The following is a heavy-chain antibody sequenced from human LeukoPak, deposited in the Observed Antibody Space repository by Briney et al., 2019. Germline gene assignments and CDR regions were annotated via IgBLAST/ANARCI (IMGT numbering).Heavy chain of an antibody. J-gene: IGHJ4*02. D-gene: IGHD6-19*01. CDR1: GYSFSGFY. CDR3: AREWLIVVTGTGHLDY. V-gene: IGHV1-2*02. CDR2: IIPNTGGT. Sequence: ASVKVSCKASGYSFSGFYMHWVRQPPGQGLEWMGWIIPNTGGTNYAQKFQGRVTMTRDTTISTAYMELSSLRSDDTAVYYCAREWLIVVTGTGHLDYWGQGTLVTVSS.